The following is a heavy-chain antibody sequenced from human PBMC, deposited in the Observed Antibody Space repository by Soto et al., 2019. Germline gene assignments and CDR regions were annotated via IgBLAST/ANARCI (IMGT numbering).Heavy chain of an antibody. Sequence: SETLSLTCTVSGGSISSYYWSWIRQPPGKGLEWIGYIYYSGSTNYNPSLKSRVTISVDTSKNQFSLKLSSVTATDTAVYYCASGRGYSSGWYGFYYFDYWGQGTLVTVSS. D-gene: IGHD6-19*01. CDR2: IYYSGST. CDR3: ASGRGYSSGWYGFYYFDY. V-gene: IGHV4-59*01. J-gene: IGHJ4*02. CDR1: GGSISSYY.